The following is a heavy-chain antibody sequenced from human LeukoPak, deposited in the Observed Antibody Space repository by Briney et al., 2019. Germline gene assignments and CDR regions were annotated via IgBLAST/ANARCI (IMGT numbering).Heavy chain of an antibody. Sequence: GGSLRLSCAASGFTFSSYAMDWVRQSPGKGLEWVAVIPYDGSDKYYAEFVKGRFTISRDNSKNTLYLQMNSLRAEDTAVYYCAKDERVILTNMELWGKGTTATISS. CDR1: GFTFSSYA. D-gene: IGHD2-21*01. V-gene: IGHV3-30*04. CDR3: AKDERVILTNMEL. CDR2: IPYDGSDK. J-gene: IGHJ6*03.